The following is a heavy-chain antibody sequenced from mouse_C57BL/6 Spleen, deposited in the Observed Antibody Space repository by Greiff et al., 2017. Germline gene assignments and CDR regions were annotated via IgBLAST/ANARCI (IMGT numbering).Heavy chain of an antibody. CDR2: ISSGGSYT. D-gene: IGHD3-2*02. Sequence: VQLKESGGDLVKPGGSLKLSCAASGFTFSSYGMSWVRQTPDKRLEWVATISSGGSYTYYPDSVKGRFTISRDNAKNTLYLQMSSLKSEDTAMYYCARPSGKGAMDYWGQGTSVTVSS. CDR3: ARPSGKGAMDY. J-gene: IGHJ4*01. V-gene: IGHV5-6*01. CDR1: GFTFSSYG.